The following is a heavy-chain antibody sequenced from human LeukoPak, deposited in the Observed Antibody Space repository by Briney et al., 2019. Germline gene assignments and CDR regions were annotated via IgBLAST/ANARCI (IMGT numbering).Heavy chain of an antibody. V-gene: IGHV4-34*01. CDR1: GGSFSGYY. D-gene: IGHD2-15*01. Sequence: PSETLSLTCAVYGGSFSGYYWSWIRQPPGKGLEWIGEINHSGSTNYNPSLKSRVTISVDTSKNQFSLKLSSVTAADTAVYYCARASVVVVAAAKFYYYYGMDVWGQGTTVTVSS. CDR2: INHSGST. J-gene: IGHJ6*02. CDR3: ARASVVVVAAAKFYYYYGMDV.